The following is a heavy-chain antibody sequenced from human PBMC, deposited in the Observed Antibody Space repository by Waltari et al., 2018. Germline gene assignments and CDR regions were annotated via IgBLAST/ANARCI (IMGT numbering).Heavy chain of an antibody. CDR1: GGSIRSGDYY. CDR2: IYYSGST. D-gene: IGHD6-13*01. V-gene: IGHV4-30-4*08. Sequence: QVQLQESGPGLVKPSQTLSLTCTVSGGSIRSGDYYWSWIRQPPGKGLEWIGYIYYSGSTYYNPSLKSRVTISVDTSKNQFSLKLSSVTAADTAVYYCARYSSSWNRYFQHWGQGTLVTVSS. CDR3: ARYSSSWNRYFQH. J-gene: IGHJ1*01.